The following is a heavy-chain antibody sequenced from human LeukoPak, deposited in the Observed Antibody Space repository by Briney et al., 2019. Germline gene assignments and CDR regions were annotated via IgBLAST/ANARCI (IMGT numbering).Heavy chain of an antibody. CDR1: GSTFSSYW. CDR3: ARDCSGGSCYSGWFDP. V-gene: IGHV3-7*03. J-gene: IGHJ5*02. CDR2: IKQDGSEK. D-gene: IGHD2-15*01. Sequence: PGGSLRLSCAGSGSTFSSYWMSWVRQAPGKGLEWVANIKQDGSEKYYVDSVKGRFTISRDNAKNSLYLQMNTLRAEDTAVYYCARDCSGGSCYSGWFDPWGQGTLVTVSS.